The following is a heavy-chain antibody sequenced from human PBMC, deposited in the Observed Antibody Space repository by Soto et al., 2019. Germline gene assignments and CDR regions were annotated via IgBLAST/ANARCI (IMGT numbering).Heavy chain of an antibody. J-gene: IGHJ5*01. CDR3: ARGRYCLTGRCFPNWFDS. CDR2: IYKSTTT. D-gene: IGHD2-15*01. CDR1: GDSISTVDYF. V-gene: IGHV4-30-4*01. Sequence: NPSETLSLTCSVSGDSISTVDYFWAWIRQPPGQALEYIGYIYKSTTTYYNPSFESRVAISLDTSKSQFSLNVTFVTAADTAVYFCARGRYCLTGRCFPNWFDSWGQGTLVTVSS.